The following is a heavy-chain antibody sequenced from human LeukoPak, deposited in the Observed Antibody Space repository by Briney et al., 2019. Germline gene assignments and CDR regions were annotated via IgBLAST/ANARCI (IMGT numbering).Heavy chain of an antibody. V-gene: IGHV3-15*01. CDR2: IKSQTDGGTT. J-gene: IGHJ4*02. D-gene: IGHD2/OR15-2a*01. CDR3: TTVYPGL. CDR1: GFTFSKAW. Sequence: GGSLRLSCAASGFTFSKAWMSWVRQAPGKGLEWVGRIKSQTDGGTTDYAAPVKGRFSISRDDSKNTLYLQMNSLKAEDTAVYYCTTVYPGLWGQGTLVTVSP.